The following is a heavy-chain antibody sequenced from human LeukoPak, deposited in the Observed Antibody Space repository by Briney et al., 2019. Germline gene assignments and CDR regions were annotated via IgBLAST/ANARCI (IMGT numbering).Heavy chain of an antibody. Sequence: SETLSLTCAVSGGSISNYYWSWIRQPPGKGLEWIGYIYSSGGTNSNPSLKSRGTISLDTSKNQFFLELSSVTAADTAVYYCARVGDSGYVYFDPWGQGILVTVSS. CDR1: GGSISNYY. V-gene: IGHV4-59*01. J-gene: IGHJ5*02. D-gene: IGHD5-12*01. CDR2: IYSSGGT. CDR3: ARVGDSGYVYFDP.